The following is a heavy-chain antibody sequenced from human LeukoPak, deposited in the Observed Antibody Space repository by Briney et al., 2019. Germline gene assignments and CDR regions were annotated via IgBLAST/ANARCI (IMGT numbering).Heavy chain of an antibody. CDR1: GFTFTNCA. D-gene: IGHD1-26*01. Sequence: PGGSLRLSCVAPGFTFTNCAMTWVRQAPGKGLEWVSSISGSGSTTYYADSAKGRFTISRDNSKSTVYLQMNSLSVEDTAVYYCAKDQSRVGASDPFDSWGQGTLVTVSS. V-gene: IGHV3-23*01. CDR3: AKDQSRVGASDPFDS. CDR2: ISGSGSTT. J-gene: IGHJ5*01.